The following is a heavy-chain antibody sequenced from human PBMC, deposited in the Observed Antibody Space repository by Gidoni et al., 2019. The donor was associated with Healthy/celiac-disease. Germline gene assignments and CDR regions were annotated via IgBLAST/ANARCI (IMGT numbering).Heavy chain of an antibody. CDR1: GGSISSYY. V-gene: IGHV4-59*01. Sequence: QVQLQASGPGLVKPSETLSLTCTVSGGSISSYYWSWIRQPPGKGLEWIGYIYYSGSTNYNPSLKSRVTISVDTSKNQFSLKLSSVTAADTAVYYCARELGGSDAFDIWGQGTMVTVSS. D-gene: IGHD2-15*01. J-gene: IGHJ3*02. CDR2: IYYSGST. CDR3: ARELGGSDAFDI.